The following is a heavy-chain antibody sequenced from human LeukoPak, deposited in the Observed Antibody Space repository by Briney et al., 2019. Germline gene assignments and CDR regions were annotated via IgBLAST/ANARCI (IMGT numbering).Heavy chain of an antibody. D-gene: IGHD2-2*01. CDR2: INHSGST. Sequence: SETLSLTCAVYGGSFSGYYWSWIRQPPGKGLEWIGEINHSGSTNYNPSLKSRVTTSVDTSKNQFSLKLSSVTAADTAVYYCARNRRYCSSTSCYCYFDYWGQGTLVTVSS. CDR3: ARNRRYCSSTSCYCYFDY. J-gene: IGHJ4*02. CDR1: GGSFSGYY. V-gene: IGHV4-34*01.